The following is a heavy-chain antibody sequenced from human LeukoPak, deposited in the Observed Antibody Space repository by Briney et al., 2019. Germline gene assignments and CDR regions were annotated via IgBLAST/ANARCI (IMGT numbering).Heavy chain of an antibody. Sequence: SLTXXXWGDSISSYYWRWLRQPPGKGREGLGYIYYSGSTNYNPSRKSRVTISVDTSKNQFSLKLSSVPAADTAVYYCARGLRFDWLSGWGQGTLVTVSS. CDR2: IYYSGST. CDR3: ARGLRFDWLSG. J-gene: IGHJ4*02. D-gene: IGHD3-9*01. CDR1: GDSISSYY. V-gene: IGHV4-59*01.